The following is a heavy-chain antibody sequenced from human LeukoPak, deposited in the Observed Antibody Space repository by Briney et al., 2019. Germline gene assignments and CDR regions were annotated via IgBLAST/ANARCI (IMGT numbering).Heavy chain of an antibody. CDR2: ISPNSGAT. CDR1: GHSLTSYS. J-gene: IGHJ4*02. V-gene: IGHV1-2*02. CDR3: ARFSVGGRYDFDY. Sequence: ASVKVSCKAFGHSLTSYSMHWVRQAPGQGLEWMGWISPNSGATKYAQKFQDRVTMTRDTSINTAYMELSRLRSDNTAVYYCARFSVGGRYDFDYWGQGALVTVSS. D-gene: IGHD3-9*01.